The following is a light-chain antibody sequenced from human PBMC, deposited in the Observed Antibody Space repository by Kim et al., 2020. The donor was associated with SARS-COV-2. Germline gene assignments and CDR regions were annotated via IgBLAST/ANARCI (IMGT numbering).Light chain of an antibody. V-gene: IGLV1-51*01. CDR1: SRHIGNNY. CDR3: GTWDSSLSAYV. CDR2: DNN. J-gene: IGLJ1*01. Sequence: GQQVTSSCSGSSRHIGNNYLSGYHELPGTAPERLRYDNNRRPSGIPDRFSGSKSGPSATLGITGLQTGDEADYYCGTWDSSLSAYVFGTVTKVTVL.